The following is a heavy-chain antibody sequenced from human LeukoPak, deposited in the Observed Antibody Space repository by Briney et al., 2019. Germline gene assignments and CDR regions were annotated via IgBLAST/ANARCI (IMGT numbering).Heavy chain of an antibody. CDR1: GFTVSSNY. J-gene: IGHJ3*02. Sequence: PGGSLRLSCAASGFTVSSNYMSWVRQAPGKGLEWVSVIYSGGSTYYADSVKGRFTISRDNSKNTLYLQMNSLRAEDTAVYYCARDRCSSGCYGAFDIWGQGTMVTVSS. V-gene: IGHV3-66*01. CDR2: IYSGGST. D-gene: IGHD6-19*01. CDR3: ARDRCSSGCYGAFDI.